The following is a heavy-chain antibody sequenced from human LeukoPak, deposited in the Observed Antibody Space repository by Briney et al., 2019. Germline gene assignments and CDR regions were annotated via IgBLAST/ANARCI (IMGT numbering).Heavy chain of an antibody. CDR2: IHYSGST. Sequence: SSETLSLTCTVSGGSISSYYWSWIRQPPGKGLEWIGYIHYSGSTNYNPSLKSRVTMSVDTSKNQFSLKLRSVTTADTAVYYCARYTAMVAFHAHGFDIWGKGTMVTVS. J-gene: IGHJ3*02. D-gene: IGHD5-18*01. CDR3: ARYTAMVAFHAHGFDI. V-gene: IGHV4-59*01. CDR1: GGSISSYY.